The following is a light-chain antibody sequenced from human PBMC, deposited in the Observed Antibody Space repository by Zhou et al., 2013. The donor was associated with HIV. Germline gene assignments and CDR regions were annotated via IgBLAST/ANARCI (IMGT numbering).Light chain of an antibody. CDR2: EAS. V-gene: IGKV1-5*03. CDR1: QSISTW. CDR3: QQYHSY. J-gene: IGKJ3*01. Sequence: DIQMTQSPSTLSASVGDRVSITCRTSQSISTWLAWYQQKPGKAPKLLIYEASKLESGVPSRFSGSRSGTEFTLTISSLQPDDVATYYCQQYHSYFGPGTKVDLK.